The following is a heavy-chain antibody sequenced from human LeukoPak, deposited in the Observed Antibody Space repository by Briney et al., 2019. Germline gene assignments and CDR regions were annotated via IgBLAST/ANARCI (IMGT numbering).Heavy chain of an antibody. D-gene: IGHD1-26*01. CDR3: APVGARRWFDP. V-gene: IGHV1-69*13. CDR2: IIPIFGTA. CDR1: GYTFTSYG. Sequence: SVKVSCKASGYTFTSYGISWVRQAPGQGLEWMGGIIPIFGTANYAQKFQGRVTITADESTSTAYMELSSLRSEDTAVYYCAPVGARRWFDPWGQGTLVTVSS. J-gene: IGHJ5*02.